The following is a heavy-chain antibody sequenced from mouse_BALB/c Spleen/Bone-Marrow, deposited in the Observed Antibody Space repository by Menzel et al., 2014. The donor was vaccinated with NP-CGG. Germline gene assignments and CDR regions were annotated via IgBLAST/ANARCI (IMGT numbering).Heavy chain of an antibody. J-gene: IGHJ2*01. V-gene: IGHV2-6-4*01. CDR1: GFSLSRYS. CDR3: ARNSGTWGFDY. CDR2: IWGGGST. D-gene: IGHD3-2*02. Sequence: VQLQQSGPGLVAPSQSLSITCTVSGFSLSRYSVHWFRQPLGKGLEWLGMIWGGGSTDDNSALKSRLSISKDNSKTQVFLKMNSLQTDDTDMYNSARNSGTWGFDYRGQGTALTVSS.